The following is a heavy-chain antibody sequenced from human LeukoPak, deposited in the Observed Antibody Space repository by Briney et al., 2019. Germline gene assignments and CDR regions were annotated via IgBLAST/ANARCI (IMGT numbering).Heavy chain of an antibody. CDR2: INPNSGGT. Sequence: ASVKVSCKASGYTFTGYYMHWVRQAPGQGLEWMGWINPNSGGTNYAQKFQGRVTMTRDTSISTAYMELSRLRSDDTAVYYCAREVYYDSSGYRFFDYWGQGTLVTVSS. CDR1: GYTFTGYY. V-gene: IGHV1-2*02. CDR3: AREVYYDSSGYRFFDY. J-gene: IGHJ4*02. D-gene: IGHD3-22*01.